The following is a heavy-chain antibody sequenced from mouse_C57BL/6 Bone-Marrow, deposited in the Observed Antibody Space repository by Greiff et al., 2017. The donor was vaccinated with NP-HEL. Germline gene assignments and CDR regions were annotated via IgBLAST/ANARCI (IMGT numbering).Heavy chain of an antibody. CDR2: ISSGGDYI. CDR3: TREGYLYAMDY. Sequence: EVKLMESGEGLVKPGGSLKLSCAASGFTFSSYAMSWVRQTPEKRLEWVAYISSGGDYIYYADTVKGRFTISRDNARNTLYLQMSSLKSEDTAMYYCTREGYLYAMDYWGQGTSVTVSS. CDR1: GFTFSSYA. J-gene: IGHJ4*01. D-gene: IGHD2-2*01. V-gene: IGHV5-9-1*02.